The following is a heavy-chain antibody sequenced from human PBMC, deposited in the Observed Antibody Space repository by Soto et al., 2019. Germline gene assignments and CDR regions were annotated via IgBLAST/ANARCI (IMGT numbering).Heavy chain of an antibody. V-gene: IGHV3-53*04. Sequence: VQLVESGGGLVQPGGSLRLSCAASGFTVSSNYMSWVRQAPGKGLEWVSVIYSGGSTYYADSVKGRFTISRHNAKNTLYLQMNSLRAEDTAVYYCAGSITMVRGVIDYWGQGTLVTVSS. D-gene: IGHD3-10*01. J-gene: IGHJ4*02. CDR3: AGSITMVRGVIDY. CDR1: GFTVSSNY. CDR2: IYSGGST.